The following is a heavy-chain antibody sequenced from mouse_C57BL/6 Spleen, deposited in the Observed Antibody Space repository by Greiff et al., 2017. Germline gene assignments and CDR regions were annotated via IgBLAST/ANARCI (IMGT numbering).Heavy chain of an antibody. D-gene: IGHD2-4*01. Sequence: VKLMESGPGLVQPSQSLSITCTVSGFSLTSYGVHWVRQSPGKGLEWLGVIWRGGSTDYNAAFMSRLSITKYNSKSQVFFKMNSLQDDDTAIYYCSKTFYYDYDGGGYYAMDYWGQGTSVTVSS. CDR1: GFSLTSYG. CDR3: SKTFYYDYDGGGYYAMDY. CDR2: IWRGGST. J-gene: IGHJ4*01. V-gene: IGHV2-5*01.